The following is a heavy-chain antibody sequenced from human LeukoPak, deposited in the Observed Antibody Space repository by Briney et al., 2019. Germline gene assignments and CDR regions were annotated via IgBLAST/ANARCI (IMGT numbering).Heavy chain of an antibody. V-gene: IGHV1-69*04. J-gene: IGHJ4*02. Sequence: SVKVSCKASGGTFSSYAISWVRQAPGQGLEWMGRIIPILGIANYAQKFQGRVTITADKSTSTAYMELSSLRSEDTAVYYCARDQARSGYLDYWGQGTLVTVSS. CDR2: IIPILGIA. CDR3: ARDQARSGYLDY. D-gene: IGHD3-22*01. CDR1: GGTFSSYA.